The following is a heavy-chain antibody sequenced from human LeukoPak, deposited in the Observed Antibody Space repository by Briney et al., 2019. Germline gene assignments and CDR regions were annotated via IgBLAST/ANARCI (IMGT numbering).Heavy chain of an antibody. CDR3: ARVLSGSYNQIDY. D-gene: IGHD1-26*01. CDR2: IYYSGST. J-gene: IGHJ4*02. V-gene: IGHV4-39*07. Sequence: SETLSLTCTVSGGSISGSSYYWGWIRQSPGKGLEWIGSIYYSGSTYYNPSLKSRVTISVDTSKNQFSLKLSSVTAADTAVYYRARVLSGSYNQIDYWGQGTLVTVSS. CDR1: GGSISGSSYY.